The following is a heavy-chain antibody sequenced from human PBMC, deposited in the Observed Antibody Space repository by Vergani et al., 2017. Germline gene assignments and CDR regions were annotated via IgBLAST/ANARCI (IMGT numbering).Heavy chain of an antibody. CDR2: ISSSSSYI. V-gene: IGHV3-21*01. CDR3: ARDGGGGYYYYYYGMDV. D-gene: IGHD2-15*01. J-gene: IGHJ6*02. Sequence: EVQLVESGGGLVQPGGSLRLSCAASGFTFSSYSMNWVRQAPGKGLEWVSSISSSSSYIYYADSVKGRLTISRDNAKNSLYLQMNSLRAEHTAVYYCARDGGGGYYYYYYGMDVWGQGTTVTVSS. CDR1: GFTFSSYS.